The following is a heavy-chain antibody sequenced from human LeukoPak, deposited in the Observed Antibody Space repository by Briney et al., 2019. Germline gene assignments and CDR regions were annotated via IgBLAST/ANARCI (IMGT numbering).Heavy chain of an antibody. Sequence: ASVKVSCKASGYTFTSYYMHWVRQAPGQGLEWMGWINPNSGGTNYAQKFQGSVTMTRDTSISTAYMELSRLRSDDTAVYYCARDRYGYSSSWTDYWGQGTLVTVSS. D-gene: IGHD6-13*01. J-gene: IGHJ4*02. V-gene: IGHV1-2*02. CDR1: GYTFTSYY. CDR2: INPNSGGT. CDR3: ARDRYGYSSSWTDY.